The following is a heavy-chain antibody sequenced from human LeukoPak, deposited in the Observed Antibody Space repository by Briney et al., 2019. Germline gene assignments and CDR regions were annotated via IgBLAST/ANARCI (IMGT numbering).Heavy chain of an antibody. D-gene: IGHD5-18*01. J-gene: IGHJ6*02. CDR2: FDPEDGET. CDR1: GYTLTELS. V-gene: IGHV1-24*01. Sequence: ASVKVSCKVSGYTLTELSMHWVRQAPGKGLEWMGGFDPEDGETIYAQKFQGRVTMTEDTSTDTAYMELSSLRSEDTAVYYCATASPDTAMAPVGMDVWGQWTTVTVSS. CDR3: ATASPDTAMAPVGMDV.